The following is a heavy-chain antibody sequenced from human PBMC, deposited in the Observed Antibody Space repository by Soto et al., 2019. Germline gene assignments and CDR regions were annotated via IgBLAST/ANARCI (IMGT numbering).Heavy chain of an antibody. Sequence: EVQLVESGGGVVRPGGSLRLSCAASGFIFADYGMTWVRQVPGRGLEWVSAINWNGGSTGYGDPVRGRFTISRDNAKNSLYLQMNSLRAEDTALYHCARGLHYDFWSGNDAFDIWGQGTMVIVSS. CDR2: INWNGGST. CDR1: GFIFADYG. D-gene: IGHD3-3*01. CDR3: ARGLHYDFWSGNDAFDI. J-gene: IGHJ3*02. V-gene: IGHV3-20*01.